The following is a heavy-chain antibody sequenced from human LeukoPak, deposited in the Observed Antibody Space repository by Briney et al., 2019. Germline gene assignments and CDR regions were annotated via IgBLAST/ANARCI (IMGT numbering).Heavy chain of an antibody. Sequence: PSETLSLTCTVSGGSISSSSYYWGWIRQPPGKGLEWIGSIYYSGSTYYNPSLKSRVTISVDTSKNQFSLKLSSVTAADTAVYYCARRKVGWLQFGGFDYWGQGTLVAVSS. J-gene: IGHJ4*02. D-gene: IGHD5-24*01. CDR2: IYYSGST. V-gene: IGHV4-39*07. CDR1: GGSISSSSYY. CDR3: ARRKVGWLQFGGFDY.